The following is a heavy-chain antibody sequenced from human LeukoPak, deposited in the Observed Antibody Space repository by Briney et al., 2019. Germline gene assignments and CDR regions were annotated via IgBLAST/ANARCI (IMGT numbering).Heavy chain of an antibody. CDR1: GGSFSGYY. D-gene: IGHD3-10*01. CDR2: INHSGST. Sequence: SETLSLTCAVYGGSFSGYYWSWIRQPPGKGLEWIGEINHSGSTNYNPSLKSRVTISVDTSKNQFSLKLSSVTAADTAVYYCARGSPSYGLGTQYYYYGMDVWGKGTTVTVSS. J-gene: IGHJ6*04. CDR3: ARGSPSYGLGTQYYYYGMDV. V-gene: IGHV4-34*01.